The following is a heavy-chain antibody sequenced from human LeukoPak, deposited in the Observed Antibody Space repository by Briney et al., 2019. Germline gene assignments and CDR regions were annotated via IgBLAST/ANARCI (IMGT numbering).Heavy chain of an antibody. V-gene: IGHV3-20*04. D-gene: IGHD6-13*01. CDR2: INWNGGST. J-gene: IGHJ4*02. Sequence: GGSLRLSCAASGFSFDDYGMSWVRQAPGKGLEWVSGINWNGGSTGYADSVKGRFTISRDNAKNSLSLQMNSLRVEDTALYYCAKGAAVGIYANFDYWGQGTLVTVSS. CDR1: GFSFDDYG. CDR3: AKGAAVGIYANFDY.